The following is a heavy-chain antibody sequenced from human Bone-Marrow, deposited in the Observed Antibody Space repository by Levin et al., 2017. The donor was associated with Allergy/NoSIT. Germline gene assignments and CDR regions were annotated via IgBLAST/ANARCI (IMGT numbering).Heavy chain of an antibody. D-gene: IGHD1-26*01. V-gene: IGHV5-51*01. CDR3: ARSMGRSYYFYYYALDV. Sequence: GESLKISCKASGFGFGSDWIAWLRQMPGTGLELMGLIYPAYSDIRYSPSFQGHVTISADTSIRTAYLQWSSLKASDTAVYYCARSMGRSYYFYYYALDVWGQGTTVTVSS. CDR2: IYPAYSDI. J-gene: IGHJ6*02. CDR1: GFGFGSDW.